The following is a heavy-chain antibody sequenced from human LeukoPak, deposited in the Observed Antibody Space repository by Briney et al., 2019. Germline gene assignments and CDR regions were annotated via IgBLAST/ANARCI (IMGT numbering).Heavy chain of an antibody. CDR1: RYTFTSYY. V-gene: IGHV1-2*02. Sequence: ASVKVSCKASRYTFTSYYMHWVRQAPGQGLEWMGWINPNSGGTNYAQKFQGRVTMTRDTSISTAYMELSRLRSDDTAVYYCARDLWYSSSWFGNWFDPWGQGTLVTVSS. CDR3: ARDLWYSSSWFGNWFDP. D-gene: IGHD6-13*01. CDR2: INPNSGGT. J-gene: IGHJ5*02.